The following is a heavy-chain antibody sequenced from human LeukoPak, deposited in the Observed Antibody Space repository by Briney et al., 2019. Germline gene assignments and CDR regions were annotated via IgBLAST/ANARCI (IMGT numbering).Heavy chain of an antibody. CDR1: GGSISSYY. Sequence: KTSGTLSLTCTVSGGSISSYYWSWIRQPPGKGLEWIGYIYYSGSTNYNPSLKSRVTISVDTSKNQFSLKLSSVTAADTAVYYCARVGYYYGSGSSYFDYWGQGTLVTVSS. J-gene: IGHJ4*02. D-gene: IGHD3-10*01. CDR3: ARVGYYYGSGSSYFDY. CDR2: IYYSGST. V-gene: IGHV4-59*01.